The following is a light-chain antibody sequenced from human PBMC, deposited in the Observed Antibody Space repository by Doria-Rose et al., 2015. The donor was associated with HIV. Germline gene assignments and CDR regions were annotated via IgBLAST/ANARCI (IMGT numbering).Light chain of an antibody. J-gene: IGKJ1*01. V-gene: IGKV3-20*01. CDR1: QSFSSTY. CDR2: VGS. CDR3: HQYGTSWT. Sequence: TQSPGTLSLSTGERATLSCRASQSFSSTYLAWYQRKPGQAPSLLIYVGSTRATGIPDRFSASGSGTDFTLTINRLEPEDFALYYCHQYGTSWTFGQGTKVEI.